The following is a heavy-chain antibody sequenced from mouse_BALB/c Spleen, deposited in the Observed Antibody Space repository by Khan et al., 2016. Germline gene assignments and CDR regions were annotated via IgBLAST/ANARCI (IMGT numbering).Heavy chain of an antibody. CDR1: GYTITDYD. V-gene: IGHV1-15*01. J-gene: IGHJ2*01. Sequence: QVQLQQSGAELVRPGASVKLSCKGSGYTITDYDMHWVKQRPVQGLEWIGGFHPENGSSAYNPRFKGKASITADTSSSTAYLELSRLTSEDYAVYYCTRRCEPWFDYWGQGTPVTVSS. CDR2: FHPENGSS. CDR3: TRRCEPWFDY.